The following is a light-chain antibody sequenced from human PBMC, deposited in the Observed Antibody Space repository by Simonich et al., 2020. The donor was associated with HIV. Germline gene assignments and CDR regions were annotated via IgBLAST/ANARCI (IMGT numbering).Light chain of an antibody. J-gene: IGLJ2*01. CDR2: EDN. Sequence: NFMLTQPHSVSESPGKTVTISCTRSRGSIASNYVQWYQQRPGSAPTTVNYEDNQRPSGVPDRFSGSIDSSSNSASLTISGLKTEDEADYYCQSYDSSNQVFGGGTKLTVL. V-gene: IGLV6-57*03. CDR1: RGSIASNY. CDR3: QSYDSSNQV.